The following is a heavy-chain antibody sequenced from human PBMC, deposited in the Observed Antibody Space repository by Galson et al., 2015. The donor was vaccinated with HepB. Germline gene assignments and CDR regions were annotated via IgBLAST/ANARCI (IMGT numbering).Heavy chain of an antibody. D-gene: IGHD3-22*01. CDR1: GYTLTELS. CDR2: FDPEDGET. V-gene: IGHV1-24*01. CDR3: ATGDPSGYSQRDAFDI. Sequence: SVKVSCKVSGYTLTELSMHWVRQAPGKGLEWMGGFDPEDGETIYAQKFQGRVTMTEDTSTDTAYMELSSLRSEDTAVYYCATGDPSGYSQRDAFDIWGQGTMVTVSS. J-gene: IGHJ3*02.